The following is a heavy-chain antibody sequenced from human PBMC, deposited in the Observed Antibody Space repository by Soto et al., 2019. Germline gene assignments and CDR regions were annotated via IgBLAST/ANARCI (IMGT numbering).Heavy chain of an antibody. Sequence: ASVKVSCKASGGTFSSYAISWVRQAPGQGLEWMGGIIPIFGIANYAQKFQGRVTITADKSTSTAYMELSSLRSEDTAVYYCAREQGTGDENSRFRAFDIWGQGTMVTVSS. D-gene: IGHD7-27*01. J-gene: IGHJ3*02. CDR3: AREQGTGDENSRFRAFDI. V-gene: IGHV1-69*10. CDR1: GGTFSSYA. CDR2: IIPIFGIA.